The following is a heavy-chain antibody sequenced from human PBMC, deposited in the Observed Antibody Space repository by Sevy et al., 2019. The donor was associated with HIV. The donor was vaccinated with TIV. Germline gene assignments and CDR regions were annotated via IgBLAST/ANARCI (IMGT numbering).Heavy chain of an antibody. D-gene: IGHD4-17*01. CDR2: ISYDGNNR. Sequence: GGSLRLSCAASGFTFSDHGMHWVRQAPGKGLDWVAAISYDGNNRYYADSVQGRFTISRDNSKNTLYLQMDSVRPEDTAGYYCAKEDYGGNLPNYFASWGQGTRVTVSS. J-gene: IGHJ4*02. CDR1: GFTFSDHG. V-gene: IGHV3-30*18. CDR3: AKEDYGGNLPNYFAS.